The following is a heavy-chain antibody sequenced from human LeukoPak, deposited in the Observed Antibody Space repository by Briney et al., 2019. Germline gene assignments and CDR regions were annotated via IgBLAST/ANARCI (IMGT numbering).Heavy chain of an antibody. CDR3: ARDGSGGYRNRGVFDI. CDR1: GFTFSSYE. Sequence: PGGSLRLSCAASGFTFSSYEMNWVRQAPGKGLEWVSVLYSGGGTYYADSVKGRFTISSDNSKNTLYLQMNNLRAEDTAVYYCARDGSGGYRNRGVFDIWGQGTMVTVSS. CDR2: LYSGGGT. D-gene: IGHD5-18*01. J-gene: IGHJ3*02. V-gene: IGHV3-53*01.